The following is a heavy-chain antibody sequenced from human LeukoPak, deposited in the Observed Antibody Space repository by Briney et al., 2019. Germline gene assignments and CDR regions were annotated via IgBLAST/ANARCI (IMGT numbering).Heavy chain of an antibody. D-gene: IGHD3-16*02. V-gene: IGHV5-10-1*01. J-gene: IGHJ4*02. CDR2: IDPSDSYT. Sequence: GESLKISCKGSGYSFTTYWITWVRQMPGKGLEWMGRIDPSDSYTNYSPSFQGHVTISADKSISTAYLQWSSLKASDTAMYSCARGIPLGELSLYDYWGQGTLVNVSS. CDR1: GYSFTTYW. CDR3: ARGIPLGELSLYDY.